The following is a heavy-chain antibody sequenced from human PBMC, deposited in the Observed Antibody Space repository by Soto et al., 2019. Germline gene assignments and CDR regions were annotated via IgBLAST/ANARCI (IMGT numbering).Heavy chain of an antibody. Sequence: EVLLVESGGGLVQPGGSMRLACAASELTLSHYWMHWVRQVPGKGLVWVAEISNDERNIRTSYADSVKGRFTVSRDDAKNTLYLQMNSLRGDDTAVYYCASLSAPDDFWGQGAQVTVSS. CDR2: ISNDERNI. CDR3: ASLSAPDDF. V-gene: IGHV3-74*01. J-gene: IGHJ4*02. CDR1: ELTLSHYW. D-gene: IGHD6-25*01.